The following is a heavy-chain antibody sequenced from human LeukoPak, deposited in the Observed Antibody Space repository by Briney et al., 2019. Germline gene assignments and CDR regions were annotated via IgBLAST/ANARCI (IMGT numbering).Heavy chain of an antibody. Sequence: SETLSLTCTVSGGSITDYHWIWIRQPPGKGLEWIGYIYYSGSTNYNPSLKSRVTISVDTSKNQFSLKLSSVTAADTAVYYCARGNVERHLDYYYYMDVWGKGTTVTISS. V-gene: IGHV4-59*01. D-gene: IGHD1-1*01. CDR3: ARGNVERHLDYYYYMDV. CDR2: IYYSGST. J-gene: IGHJ6*03. CDR1: GGSITDYH.